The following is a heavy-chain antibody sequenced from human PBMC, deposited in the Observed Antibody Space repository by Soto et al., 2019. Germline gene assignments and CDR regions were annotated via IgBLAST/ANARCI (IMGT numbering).Heavy chain of an antibody. Sequence: SETLSLTCTVSGGSISSSSYYWGWIRQPPGKGLEWIGSIYYSGSTHYNPSLKSRVTISVDTSKNQFSLKLSSVTAADTAVYYCARHPPARPRRPIAAAGSGVFDYWGQGTLVTVSS. CDR3: ARHPPARPRRPIAAAGSGVFDY. CDR2: IYYSGST. D-gene: IGHD6-13*01. J-gene: IGHJ4*02. CDR1: GGSISSSSYY. V-gene: IGHV4-39*01.